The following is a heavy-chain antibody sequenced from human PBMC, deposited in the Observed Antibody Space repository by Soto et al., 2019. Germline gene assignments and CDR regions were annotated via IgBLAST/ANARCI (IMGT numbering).Heavy chain of an antibody. Sequence: QVQLVQSGAEVKKPGSSVKVSCKASGGTFSSYAISWVRQAPGQGLEWMGGIIPIFGTANYAQKFQGRVTITADKSTSTAYMELSSLRSKDTAVYYCATVSSITIFGVVTPGYGMDVWGQGTTVTVSS. CDR3: ATVSSITIFGVVTPGYGMDV. V-gene: IGHV1-69*06. CDR2: IIPIFGTA. D-gene: IGHD3-3*01. CDR1: GGTFSSYA. J-gene: IGHJ6*02.